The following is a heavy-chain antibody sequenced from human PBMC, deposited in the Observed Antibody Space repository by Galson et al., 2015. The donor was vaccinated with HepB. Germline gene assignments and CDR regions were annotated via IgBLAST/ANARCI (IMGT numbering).Heavy chain of an antibody. V-gene: IGHV3-30-3*01. D-gene: IGHD4-11*01. CDR3: ARDRGQTTYYYFYMDV. J-gene: IGHJ6*03. Sequence: SLRLSCAASGFTFSSYAMHWVRQAPGKGLEWVAVISYDGSNRYYADSLRGRFTISRDNSKNTLYLQMNSLRAEDTAVYYCARDRGQTTYYYFYMDVWGKGTTVTVSS. CDR2: ISYDGSNR. CDR1: GFTFSSYA.